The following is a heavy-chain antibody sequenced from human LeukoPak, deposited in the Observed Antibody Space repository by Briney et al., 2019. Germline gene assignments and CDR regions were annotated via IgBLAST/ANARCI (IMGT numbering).Heavy chain of an antibody. D-gene: IGHD6-13*01. CDR1: GASISSGDW. V-gene: IGHV4-4*02. CDR3: ASLMGSGSWYSWFDP. Sequence: SETLSLTCAVSGASISSGDWWSWVRQPPGKGLEWIGEIHHSGTSIYNPSLTSRVTISADKSKNQFSLKVTSVTAADTAVYYCASLMGSGSWYSWFDPWGQGTLVTVSS. CDR2: IHHSGTS. J-gene: IGHJ5*02.